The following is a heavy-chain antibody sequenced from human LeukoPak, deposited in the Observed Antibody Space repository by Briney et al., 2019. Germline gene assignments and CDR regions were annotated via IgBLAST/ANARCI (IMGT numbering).Heavy chain of an antibody. CDR3: ARQLPSYYYYYYMDV. V-gene: IGHV4-39*01. CDR1: GGSITSSSYY. Sequence: SESLSLTCAVSGGSITSSSYYWGWIRQPRGKGLEWIARIYYSGSTYYNTSLKSRVTISVDTYKNQFSLKLSSVTAADTAVYYCARQLPSYYYYYYMDVWGKGTTATVSS. J-gene: IGHJ6*03. CDR2: IYYSGST. D-gene: IGHD1-26*01.